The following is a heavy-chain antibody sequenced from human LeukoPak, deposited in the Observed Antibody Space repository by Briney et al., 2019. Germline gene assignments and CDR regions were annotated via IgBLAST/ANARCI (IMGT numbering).Heavy chain of an antibody. CDR3: ARLVVTMVRGVITPYYMDV. Sequence: SETLSLTCTVSVGSISTYYWSWLRQPPWKGLEWIGYVDYSGSTNYNPSLKSRVTISVDTSKNQFSLKLSSVTAADTAVYYCARLVVTMVRGVITPYYMDVWGKGTTVTISS. V-gene: IGHV4-59*08. D-gene: IGHD3-10*01. CDR2: VDYSGST. CDR1: VGSISTYY. J-gene: IGHJ6*03.